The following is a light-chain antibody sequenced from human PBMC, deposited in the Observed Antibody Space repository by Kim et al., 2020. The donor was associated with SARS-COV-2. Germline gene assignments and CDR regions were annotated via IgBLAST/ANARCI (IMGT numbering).Light chain of an antibody. V-gene: IGLV3-1*01. CDR1: KLGDKY. CDR2: QDS. J-gene: IGLJ1*01. Sequence: SYELTQPPSVSVSPGQTASITCSGDKLGDKYACWYQQKPGQSPVLVIYQDSKRPSGIPERFSGSNSGNTATLTISGTQAMDEADYYCQAWDSSLGNVFGT. CDR3: QAWDSSLGNV.